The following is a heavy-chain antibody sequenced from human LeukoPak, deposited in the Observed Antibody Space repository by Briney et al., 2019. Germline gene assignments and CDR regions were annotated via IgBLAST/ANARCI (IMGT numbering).Heavy chain of an antibody. CDR3: ARVKWDNRNVSPFDY. J-gene: IGHJ4*02. V-gene: IGHV4-38-2*02. CDR1: GYSISSGYY. CDR2: IYHSGST. D-gene: IGHD1-1*01. Sequence: SETLSLTCTVSGYSISSGYYWGWIRQPPGKGLEWIGSIYHSGSTYYNPSLKSRVTISVDTSKNQFSLKVSSVTAADTAVYYCARVKWDNRNVSPFDYWGQGTLVTVSS.